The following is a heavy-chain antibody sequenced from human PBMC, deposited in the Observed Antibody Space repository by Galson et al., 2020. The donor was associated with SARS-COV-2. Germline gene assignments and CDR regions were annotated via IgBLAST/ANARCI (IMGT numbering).Heavy chain of an antibody. CDR1: GYTLTELS. D-gene: IGHD4-17*01. J-gene: IGHJ5*02. V-gene: IGHV1-24*01. CDR3: ATAPPTTVVTGWFDP. Sequence: ASVKVSCKVSGYTLTELSMHWVRQAPGKGLEWMGGFDPEAGETIYAQKFQGRVTMTEDTSTDTAYMELSSLRSEDTAVYYCATAPPTTVVTGWFDPWGQGTLVTVSS. CDR2: FDPEAGET.